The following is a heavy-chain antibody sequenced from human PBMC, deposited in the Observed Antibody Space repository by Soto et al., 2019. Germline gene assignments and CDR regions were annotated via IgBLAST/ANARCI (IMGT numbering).Heavy chain of an antibody. V-gene: IGHV1-69*13. CDR2: IIPIFGTA. CDR3: ARDHVGAYCGGDCTDAFDI. CDR1: GGTFSSYA. D-gene: IGHD2-21*02. Sequence: ASVKVSCKASGGTFSSYAISWVRQAPGHGLEWMGGIIPIFGTANYAQKFQGRVTITADESTSTAYMELSSLRSEDTAVYYCARDHVGAYCGGDCTDAFDIWGQGTMVTVSS. J-gene: IGHJ3*02.